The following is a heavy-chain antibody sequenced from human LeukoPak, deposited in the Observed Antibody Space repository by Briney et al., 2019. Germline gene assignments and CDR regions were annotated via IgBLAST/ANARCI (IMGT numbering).Heavy chain of an antibody. CDR2: IYWNDDK. CDR1: GFSLSTSGVG. Sequence: SGPTLVNPTQTLTLTCTFSGFSLSTSGVGVGWIRQPPGKALEWLALIYWNDDKRYSPSLKSRLTITKDTSKNQVVLTMTNMDPVDTATYYCAHPTFDCSSTSCWTEYFQHWGQGPLVTVSS. J-gene: IGHJ1*01. V-gene: IGHV2-5*01. D-gene: IGHD2-2*01. CDR3: AHPTFDCSSTSCWTEYFQH.